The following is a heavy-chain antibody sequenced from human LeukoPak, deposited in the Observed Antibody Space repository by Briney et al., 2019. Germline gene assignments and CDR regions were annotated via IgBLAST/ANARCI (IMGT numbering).Heavy chain of an antibody. D-gene: IGHD4-17*01. V-gene: IGHV5-51*01. J-gene: IGHJ4*02. Sequence: GESLKISCKGSGYRFTDYWIGWVRQMPGKRLEWLGIISPEDSDTRYSPSFQGQVTISADEAISTAYLQWSSLKASDTAMYYCARYRGDYVSLPSPFDYWGQGTLVTVSS. CDR3: ARYRGDYVSLPSPFDY. CDR2: ISPEDSDT. CDR1: GYRFTDYW.